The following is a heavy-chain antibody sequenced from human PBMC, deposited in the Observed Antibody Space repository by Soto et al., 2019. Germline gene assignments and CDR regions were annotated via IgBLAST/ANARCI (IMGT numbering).Heavy chain of an antibody. CDR1: GGSISSSSYY. D-gene: IGHD4-17*01. Sequence: SETLSLTCTVSGGSISSSSYYWGWIRQPPGKGLEWIGSIYYSGSTYYNPSLKSRVTISVDPSKNQFSLKLSSVTAADTAVYYCASQMTTVTTIDYWGQGTLVTVSS. V-gene: IGHV4-39*01. J-gene: IGHJ4*02. CDR2: IYYSGST. CDR3: ASQMTTVTTIDY.